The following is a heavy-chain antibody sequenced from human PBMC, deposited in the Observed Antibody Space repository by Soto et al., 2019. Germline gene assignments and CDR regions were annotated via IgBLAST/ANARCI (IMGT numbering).Heavy chain of an antibody. J-gene: IGHJ4*02. Sequence: EVQLVESGGGLVQPGGSLRLSCAASGFIFSKYWMSWVRQAPGKGLEWVANIKEDGREQRNVDSVKGRFTLSRDNAENLLYLHMNNLRVEDTAVYYCVRDGVGGTNLLDYFLYWGQGVLVTVSS. CDR2: IKEDGREQ. V-gene: IGHV3-7*01. D-gene: IGHD1-26*01. CDR1: GFIFSKYW. CDR3: VRDGVGGTNLLDYFLY.